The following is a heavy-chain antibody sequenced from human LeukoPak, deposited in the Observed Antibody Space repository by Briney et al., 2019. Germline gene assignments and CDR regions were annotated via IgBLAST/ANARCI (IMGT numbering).Heavy chain of an antibody. CDR1: GYTFTSYG. CDR2: IIPILGIA. D-gene: IGHD6-19*01. J-gene: IGHJ4*02. CDR3: ARYSSGWSETTDY. V-gene: IGHV1-69*04. Sequence: GASVKVSCKASGYTFTSYGISWVRQAPGQGLEWMGRIIPILGIANYAQKFQGRVTITAVKSTSTAYMELGSLRSEDTAVYYCARYSSGWSETTDYWGQGTLVTVSS.